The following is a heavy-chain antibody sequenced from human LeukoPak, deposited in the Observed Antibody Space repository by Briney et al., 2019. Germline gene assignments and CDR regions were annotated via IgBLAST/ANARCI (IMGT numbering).Heavy chain of an antibody. CDR2: IWYDGRNK. CDR1: GFSFSSYG. J-gene: IGHJ4*02. D-gene: IGHD5-24*01. CDR3: ARVEMATITLPGNFDY. Sequence: GGSLRLSCAASGFSFSSYGMHWVRQAPGKGLEWVAVIWYDGRNKYYADSVKGRFTISRDNSKNTLFLQMNSLRAEDTAVYYCARVEMATITLPGNFDYWGQGTLVTVSS. V-gene: IGHV3-33*01.